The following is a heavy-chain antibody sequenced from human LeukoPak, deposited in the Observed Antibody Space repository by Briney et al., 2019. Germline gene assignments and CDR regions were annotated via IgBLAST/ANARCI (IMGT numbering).Heavy chain of an antibody. CDR1: GFTFSDYY. V-gene: IGHV3-11*01. Sequence: PGGSLRLSCAASGFTFSDYYMSWIRQAPGNWLEWVSYISSSGSTIYYADSVKGRFTISRDNAKNSLYLQMNSLRAEDTAVYYCASRYGSGSYYIKHYYYYGMDVWGRGTAVSVSS. CDR3: ASRYGSGSYYIKHYYYYGMDV. J-gene: IGHJ6*02. D-gene: IGHD3-10*01. CDR2: ISSSGSTI.